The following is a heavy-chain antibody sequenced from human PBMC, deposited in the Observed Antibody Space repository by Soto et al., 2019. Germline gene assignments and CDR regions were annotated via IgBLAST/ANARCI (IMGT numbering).Heavy chain of an antibody. Sequence: QVQLVESGGGLVKPGGSLRLSCAASRFTFSDYYMSWIRQAPGKGLEWVSYISSSSSYTNYADSVKGRFTISRDNAKNSLYLQMNSLRAEDTAVYYCARVPSCGGDCYSDYWGQGTLVTVSS. CDR2: ISSSSSYT. CDR1: RFTFSDYY. D-gene: IGHD2-21*02. CDR3: ARVPSCGGDCYSDY. V-gene: IGHV3-11*05. J-gene: IGHJ4*02.